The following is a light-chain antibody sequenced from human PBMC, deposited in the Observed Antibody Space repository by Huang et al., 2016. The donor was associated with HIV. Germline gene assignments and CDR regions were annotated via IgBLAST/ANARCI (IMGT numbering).Light chain of an antibody. CDR2: ATS. CDR3: QQYHSLPWT. V-gene: IGKV1-NL1*01. CDR1: QGIGNS. Sequence: DIQMTQSPFSLSASVGDRVTITCRASQGIGNSLAWYQQKPEKAPRLLLYATSTLESGVPSRFSGSGSGTHYTLTINSLQPEDIASYYCQQYHSLPWTFGQGTKVEIK. J-gene: IGKJ1*01.